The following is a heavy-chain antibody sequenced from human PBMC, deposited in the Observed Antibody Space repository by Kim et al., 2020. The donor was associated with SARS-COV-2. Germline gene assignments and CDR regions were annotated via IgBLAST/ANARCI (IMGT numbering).Heavy chain of an antibody. D-gene: IGHD3-10*01. CDR2: INHSGST. V-gene: IGHV4-34*01. CDR3: ARVPIYYGSGMR. CDR1: GGSFSGYY. J-gene: IGHJ4*02. Sequence: SETLSLTCAVYGGSFSGYYWSWIRQPPGKGLEWIGEINHSGSTNYNPSLKSRVTISVDTSKNQFSLKLSSVTAADTAVYYCARVPIYYGSGMRWGQGTLVTVSS.